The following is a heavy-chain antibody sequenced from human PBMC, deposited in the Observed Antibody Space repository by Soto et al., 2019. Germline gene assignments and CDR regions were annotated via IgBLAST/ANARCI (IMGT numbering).Heavy chain of an antibody. CDR2: ISGSGGST. J-gene: IGHJ3*02. V-gene: IGHV3-23*01. CDR1: GFTLRSYA. Sequence: GGSLRLSCAASGFTLRSYAMSWVRQAPGKGLEWVSAISGSGGSTYYADSVKGRFTISRDNSKNTLYLQMNSLRAEDTAVYYCAKDLSANPGYCSGGSCPADAFDIWGQGTMVTVSS. D-gene: IGHD2-15*01. CDR3: AKDLSANPGYCSGGSCPADAFDI.